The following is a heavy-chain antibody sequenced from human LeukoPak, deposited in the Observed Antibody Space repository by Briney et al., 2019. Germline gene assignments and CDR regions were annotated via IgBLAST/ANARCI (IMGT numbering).Heavy chain of an antibody. V-gene: IGHV4-30-2*01. CDR2: IYHSGST. J-gene: IGHJ3*02. D-gene: IGHD2-15*01. Sequence: SQTLSLTCAVSGGSISSGGYSWSWIRQPPGKGLEWIGYIYHSGSTYYNPSLKSRVTISVDRSKNQFSLKLSSVAAADTAVYYCARESGGLGRFDIWGQGTMVTVSS. CDR3: ARESGGLGRFDI. CDR1: GGSISSGGYS.